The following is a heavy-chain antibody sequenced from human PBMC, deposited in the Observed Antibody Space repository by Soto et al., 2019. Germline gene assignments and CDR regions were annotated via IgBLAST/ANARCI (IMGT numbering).Heavy chain of an antibody. D-gene: IGHD2-21*02. Sequence: QVQLQESGPGLVKPSQTLSLTCTVSGGSISSGGYYWSWIRQHPGKGLEWIGYIYYSGSTYYNPSLKSRVTISVDTSKNQFSLKLSSVTVADTAVYYCARAAYCGGDCDDAFDIWGQGTMVTVSS. V-gene: IGHV4-31*03. CDR2: IYYSGST. CDR3: ARAAYCGGDCDDAFDI. CDR1: GGSISSGGYY. J-gene: IGHJ3*02.